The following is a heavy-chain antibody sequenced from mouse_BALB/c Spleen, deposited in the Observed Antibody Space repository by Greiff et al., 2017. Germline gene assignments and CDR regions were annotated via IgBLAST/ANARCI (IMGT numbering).Heavy chain of an antibody. CDR1: GFTFSSYA. CDR3: ARVYYDFSYYFDY. CDR2: ISSGGSYT. Sequence: EVQLQESGGGLVKPGGSLKLSCAASGFTFSSYAMSWVRQSPEKRLEWVAEISSGGSYTYYPDTVTGRFTISRDNAKNTLYLEMSSLRSEDTAMYYCARVYYDFSYYFDYWGQGTTLTVSS. J-gene: IGHJ2*01. V-gene: IGHV5-9-4*01. D-gene: IGHD2-4*01.